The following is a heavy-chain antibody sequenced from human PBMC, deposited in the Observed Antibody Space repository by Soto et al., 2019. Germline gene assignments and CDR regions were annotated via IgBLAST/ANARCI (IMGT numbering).Heavy chain of an antibody. CDR1: GGSISSNY. CDR3: ARYRREAVAGYTLDN. Sequence: SETLSLTCTVSGGSISSNYWTWIRQPPGKGLEWIGYVYNSGSTNYNPSLKSRVTISEDTSKSQFSLKVNSMTAADTAVYYCARYRREAVAGYTLDNWGQGILVTVPS. D-gene: IGHD6-13*01. J-gene: IGHJ4*02. CDR2: VYNSGST. V-gene: IGHV4-59*01.